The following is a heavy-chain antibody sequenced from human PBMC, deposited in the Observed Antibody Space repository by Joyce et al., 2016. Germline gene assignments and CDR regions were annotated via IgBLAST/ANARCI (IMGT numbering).Heavy chain of an antibody. CDR3: TRDGFLEWLGDDY. V-gene: IGHV4-39*07. J-gene: IGHJ4*02. CDR1: GGSISSSSYY. CDR2: IYYSGGT. D-gene: IGHD3-3*01. Sequence: QLQLQESGPGLVKPSETLSLTCPVSGGSISSSSYYWGWIRQPPGKGLDWIGNIYYSGGTYYNPSLKSRGTISVDTSKNQFSLKLSSVTAADTAMYYCTRDGFLEWLGDDYWGQGTLVTVSS.